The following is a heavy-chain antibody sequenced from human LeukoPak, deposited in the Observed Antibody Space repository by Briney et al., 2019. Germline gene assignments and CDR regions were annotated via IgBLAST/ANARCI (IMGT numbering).Heavy chain of an antibody. Sequence: GASVKVSCEASGYTFTSYGISWVRQAPGQGLEWMGWISAYNGNTNYAQKLQGRVTMTTDTSTSTAYMELRSLRSDDTAVYYCARDRKVGATLDYYYYYGMDVWGQGTTVTVSS. J-gene: IGHJ6*02. CDR1: GYTFTSYG. D-gene: IGHD1-26*01. V-gene: IGHV1-18*01. CDR2: ISAYNGNT. CDR3: ARDRKVGATLDYYYYYGMDV.